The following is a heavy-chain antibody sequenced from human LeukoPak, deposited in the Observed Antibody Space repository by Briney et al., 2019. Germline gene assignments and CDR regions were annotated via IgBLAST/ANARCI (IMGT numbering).Heavy chain of an antibody. Sequence: GGSLRLSCAASGFTVSSNYMSWVRQAPGKGLEWVSVIYSGGSTYYADSVKGRFTISRDNSKNTLYLQMNSLRAEDTAVYYCARDGGYCSSTGRYPHHKMGAFDIWGQGTMVTVSS. CDR2: IYSGGST. V-gene: IGHV3-66*02. J-gene: IGHJ3*02. D-gene: IGHD2-2*01. CDR1: GFTVSSNY. CDR3: ARDGGYCSSTGRYPHHKMGAFDI.